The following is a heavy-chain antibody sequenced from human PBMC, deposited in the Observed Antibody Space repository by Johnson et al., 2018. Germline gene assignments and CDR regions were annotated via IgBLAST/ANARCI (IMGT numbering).Heavy chain of an antibody. V-gene: IGHV3-33*08. CDR1: GFTFSSYG. CDR2: TWNDGSNK. D-gene: IGHD2-2*01. J-gene: IGHJ6*02. CDR3: ARGGYFSSTSCPYYYYGMDV. Sequence: QVQLVQSGGGVVQPGRSLRLSCAASGFTFSSYGMHWVRQAPGKGLEWVAVTWNDGSNKYYAESVKGRFTISRDNSKNTLYLQMNSLRAEDTAVYSWARGGYFSSTSCPYYYYGMDVWGQGTTVTVSS.